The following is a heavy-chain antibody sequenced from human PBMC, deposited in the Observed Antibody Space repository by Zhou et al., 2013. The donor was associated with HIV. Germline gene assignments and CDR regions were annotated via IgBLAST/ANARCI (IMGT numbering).Heavy chain of an antibody. CDR1: GYMFTKYL. CDR3: ARESNSSGRGRSVDF. CDR2: INPLSGTI. V-gene: IGHV1-46*01. Sequence: QVQLVQSESEVRWPGASVRVSCRTSGYMFTKYLIHWIRQAPGQGPELMGIINPLSGTISYAERFRAKAIMTRDTATTTVFLFLPRLTSDDTALYYCARESNSSGRGRSVDFWGRG. J-gene: IGHJ6*01. D-gene: IGHD3-16*01.